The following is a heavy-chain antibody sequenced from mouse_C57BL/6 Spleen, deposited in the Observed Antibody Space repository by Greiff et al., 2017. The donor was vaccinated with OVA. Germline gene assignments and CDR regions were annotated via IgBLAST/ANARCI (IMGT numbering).Heavy chain of an antibody. CDR1: GYAFSSSW. V-gene: IGHV1-82*01. J-gene: IGHJ4*01. CDR3: ALSTMVNLDY. CDR2: IYPGDGDT. Sequence: VKLQESGPELVKPGASVKISCKASGYAFSSSWMNWVKQRPGKGLEWIGRIYPGDGDTNYNGKFKGKATLTADKSSSTAYMQLSSLTSEDSAVYFCALSTMVNLDYWGQGTSVTVSS. D-gene: IGHD2-2*01.